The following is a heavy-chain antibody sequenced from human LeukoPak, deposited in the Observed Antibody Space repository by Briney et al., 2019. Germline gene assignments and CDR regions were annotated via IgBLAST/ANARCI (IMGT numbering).Heavy chain of an antibody. CDR1: GYSISSGYY. Sequence: SETLSLTCTVSGYSISSGYYWGWIRQPPGKGLEWIGSIYHSGSTYYNPSLKSRVTISVDTSKNQFSLKLSSVTAADTAVYYCARGGPLPVYYYYYYMDVWGKGTTVTVSS. CDR3: ARGGPLPVYYYYYYMDV. D-gene: IGHD1-26*01. CDR2: IYHSGST. V-gene: IGHV4-38-2*02. J-gene: IGHJ6*03.